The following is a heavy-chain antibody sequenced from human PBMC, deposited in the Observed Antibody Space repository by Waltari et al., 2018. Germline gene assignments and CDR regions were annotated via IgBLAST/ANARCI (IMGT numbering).Heavy chain of an antibody. V-gene: IGHV1-2*02. CDR3: ARAPYFYYYYMDV. J-gene: IGHJ6*03. Sequence: VELVQSGTAVRQPGASVKVSGKASGYTFTGYYLHWVRQAPGQGLEWMGWINPDNGDTNLAQKFQGRVTLTRDTSVSTGYLDLGRLTSDDTAVYYCARAPYFYYYYMDVWGNGTAVTVSS. CDR1: GYTFTGYY. CDR2: INPDNGDT.